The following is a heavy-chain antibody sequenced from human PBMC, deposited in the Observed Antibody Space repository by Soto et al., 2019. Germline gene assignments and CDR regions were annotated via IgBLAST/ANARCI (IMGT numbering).Heavy chain of an antibody. J-gene: IGHJ5*01. CDR2: IYYSGST. CDR3: AGAYFRCSMVRGQYLDS. CDR1: GGSISSSSYY. Sequence: SETLSLTCTVSGGSISSSSYYWGWIRQPPGKGLEWIGSIYYSGSTYYNPSLKSRVTISVDTSKNQFSLKLSSVNAADTAVYYRAGAYFRCSMVRGQYLDSWGQGTLVTLSS. V-gene: IGHV4-39*03. D-gene: IGHD3-10*01.